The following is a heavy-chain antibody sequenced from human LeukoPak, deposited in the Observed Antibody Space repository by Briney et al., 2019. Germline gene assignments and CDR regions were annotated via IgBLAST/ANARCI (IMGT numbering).Heavy chain of an antibody. V-gene: IGHV4-61*02. CDR2: IYTSGST. D-gene: IGHD3-10*01. CDR3: ARGRYYGSGSDSFDY. Sequence: SETLSLTCTVSGGSISSGSYYWSWIRQPAGKGLEWIGRIYTSGSTNYNPSLKSRVTISVDTSKSQFSLKLSSVTAADTAVYYCARGRYYGSGSDSFDYWGQGTLVTVSS. J-gene: IGHJ4*02. CDR1: GGSISSGSYY.